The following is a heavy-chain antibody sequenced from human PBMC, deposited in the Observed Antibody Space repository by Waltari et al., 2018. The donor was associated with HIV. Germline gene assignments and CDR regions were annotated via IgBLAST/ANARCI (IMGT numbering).Heavy chain of an antibody. J-gene: IGHJ4*02. Sequence: QLPLQESGPGLVKPSETLSLTCTVSGGSISSSSYYSGWIRQPPGKGLEWIGSIHYSGSTYYNPSLKSRVTISVDTSKNQFSLKLSSVTAADTAVYYCARERYCSGGSCPFDYWGQGTLVTVSS. CDR3: ARERYCSGGSCPFDY. D-gene: IGHD2-15*01. CDR1: GGSISSSSYY. CDR2: IHYSGST. V-gene: IGHV4-39*07.